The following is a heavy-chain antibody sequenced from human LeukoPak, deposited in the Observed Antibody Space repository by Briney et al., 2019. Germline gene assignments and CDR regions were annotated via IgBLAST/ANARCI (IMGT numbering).Heavy chain of an antibody. CDR3: ARVTSRLGWFDP. Sequence: SETLSLTCTVSGGSISSYYWSWIRQPPGKGLEWIGYISHSGSTYYNPSLKGRVTISVDTSKNQFSLKLRSVTAADTAVYYCARVTSRLGWFDPWGQGTLVTVSS. CDR2: ISHSGST. V-gene: IGHV4-59*08. J-gene: IGHJ5*02. D-gene: IGHD1-14*01. CDR1: GGSISSYY.